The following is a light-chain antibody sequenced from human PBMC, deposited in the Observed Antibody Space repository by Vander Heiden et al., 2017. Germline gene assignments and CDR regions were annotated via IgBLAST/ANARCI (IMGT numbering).Light chain of an antibody. Sequence: ETMLTHPPGILSLCPGEGATLSCSASHSVSSSYLASYQQKPVLTPRLLIYGASSRATGIPDRFTASGSRTDFTLTISSLVPEDFAVYYCHGEGSSRFTFGGGTKVEIK. CDR1: HSVSSSY. V-gene: IGKV3-20*01. J-gene: IGKJ4*01. CDR2: GAS. CDR3: HGEGSSRFT.